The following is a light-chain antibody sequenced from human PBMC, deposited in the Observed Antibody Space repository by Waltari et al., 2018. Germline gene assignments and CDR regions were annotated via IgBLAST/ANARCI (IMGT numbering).Light chain of an antibody. Sequence: DIVMTQSPDSLAVSLGERATINCKSSQSVLYSSDNKNFLAGYQQKPGQPPKLLIYWASTRESGVPDRFSGGGSGTDFTLTISSLQAEDVAVYYCQQYYSTPWTFAQGTKVEIK. CDR2: WAS. CDR1: QSVLYSSDNKNF. CDR3: QQYYSTPWT. J-gene: IGKJ1*01. V-gene: IGKV4-1*01.